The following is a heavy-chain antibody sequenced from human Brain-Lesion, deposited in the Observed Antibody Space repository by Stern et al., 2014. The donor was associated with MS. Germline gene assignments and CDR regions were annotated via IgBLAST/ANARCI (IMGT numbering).Heavy chain of an antibody. Sequence: VQLVESGGGVVQHGRSLRLSCAASGFTFISYGIHWVRQAPGKGLEWVTVIWFDGNTKYYADSVKGRFTISRDNSKNTVYLHMDSLRADDTAVYYCAREDCGGDCPPNYWGRGTLVTVSS. CDR2: IWFDGNTK. CDR3: AREDCGGDCPPNY. CDR1: GFTFISYG. V-gene: IGHV3-33*01. J-gene: IGHJ4*02. D-gene: IGHD2-21*02.